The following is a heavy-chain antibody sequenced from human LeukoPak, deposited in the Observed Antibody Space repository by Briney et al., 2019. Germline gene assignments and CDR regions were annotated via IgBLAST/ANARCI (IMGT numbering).Heavy chain of an antibody. J-gene: IGHJ5*02. CDR3: ARHPPGLRYFDP. V-gene: IGHV4-39*01. Sequence: PSETLSLTCTVSGGSISSSNYYWGWIRPPPGKGLEWIGSIYYSGSTYDNPSLKSRVTISVDTSKNRFSLKLSSVTAADTAVYYCARHPPGLRYFDPWGQGTLVTVSS. D-gene: IGHD3-9*01. CDR1: GGSISSSNYY. CDR2: IYYSGST.